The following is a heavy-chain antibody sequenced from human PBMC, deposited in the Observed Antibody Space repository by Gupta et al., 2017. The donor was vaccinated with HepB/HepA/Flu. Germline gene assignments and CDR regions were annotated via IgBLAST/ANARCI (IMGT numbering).Heavy chain of an antibody. D-gene: IGHD3-9*01. J-gene: IGHJ3*02. CDR2: MPYYGSKK. V-gene: IGHV3-30*04. CDR1: GFNFNSYA. CDR3: ARDKYDIWTGSAFDM. Sequence: QVQLVESGGGVVQPGRSLRLSCAASGFNFNSYAMHWVRQAPGKGLEWVAVMPYYGSKKYHADSVKGRFTISRDNSKNTLYLQMDSLRPEDTAVYYCARDKYDIWTGSAFDMWGQGTMGTVSS.